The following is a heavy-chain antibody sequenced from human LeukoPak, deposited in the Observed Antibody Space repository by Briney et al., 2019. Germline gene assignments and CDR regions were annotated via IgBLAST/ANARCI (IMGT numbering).Heavy chain of an antibody. Sequence: GGSLRLSCAASGFTFSDYYMSWIRQAPGKGLEWVSYISSSGSTIYYADSVKGRFTISRDNAKNSLYLQMNSLRAEDTAVYYCARCQSNYYDSSGPFDYWGQGTLCTVSS. CDR1: GFTFSDYY. CDR2: ISSSGSTI. J-gene: IGHJ4*02. CDR3: ARCQSNYYDSSGPFDY. V-gene: IGHV3-11*01. D-gene: IGHD3-22*01.